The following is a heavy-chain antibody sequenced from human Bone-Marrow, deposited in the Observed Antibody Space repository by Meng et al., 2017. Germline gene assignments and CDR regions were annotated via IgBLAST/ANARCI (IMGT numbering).Heavy chain of an antibody. Sequence: QVQLQESGPGLVKSSQTLSLTCTVSGGSISSSDYYWSWIRQPPGRGLEWIGYIYYSGSTCYNPSLRSRVTISVDTSKNQFSLILTSVTAADTAVYFCARVETATTNPYFDYWGQGTLVTVSS. V-gene: IGHV4-30-4*01. CDR3: ARVETATTNPYFDY. CDR1: GGSISSSDYY. D-gene: IGHD5-24*01. J-gene: IGHJ4*02. CDR2: IYYSGST.